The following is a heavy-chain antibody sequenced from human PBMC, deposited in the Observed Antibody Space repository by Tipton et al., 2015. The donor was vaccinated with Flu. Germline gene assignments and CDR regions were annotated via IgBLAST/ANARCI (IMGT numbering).Heavy chain of an antibody. CDR2: IDYSGST. CDR3: AREVPGDGYIPY. J-gene: IGHJ4*02. V-gene: IGHV4-39*07. D-gene: IGHD5-24*01. Sequence: TLSLTCSVSGGSISTTNSYWGWIGQPPGKGLEWIGSIDYSGSTFNNPSLNSRATISVDTSKSQFSLRLISVTAADTAVYFCAREVPGDGYIPYWGQGTLVTVPS. CDR1: GGSISTTNSY.